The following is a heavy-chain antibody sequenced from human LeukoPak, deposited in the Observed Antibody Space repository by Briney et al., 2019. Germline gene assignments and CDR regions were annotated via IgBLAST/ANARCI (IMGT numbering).Heavy chain of an antibody. CDR3: AREGIAAAEGTFDI. CDR1: GGSISGDY. Sequence: SETLSLTCIVSGGSISGDYWSWIRQPAGKGPEWIGRIYTSGSTNSNPSLKSRVTMSLDTSKNQFSLKLNSVTAADTAVYYCAREGIAAAEGTFDIWGRGTMVTVSS. V-gene: IGHV4-4*07. J-gene: IGHJ3*02. CDR2: IYTSGST. D-gene: IGHD6-13*01.